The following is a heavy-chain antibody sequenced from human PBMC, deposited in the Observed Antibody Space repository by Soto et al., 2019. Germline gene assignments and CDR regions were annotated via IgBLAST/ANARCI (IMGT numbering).Heavy chain of an antibody. CDR1: GFTFSDYY. J-gene: IGHJ4*02. D-gene: IGHD5-18*01. V-gene: IGHV3-11*01. Sequence: GGSLRLSCAASGFTFSDYYMSWIRQTPGKGLEWVSSITSSGSTTYYTDSVKGRFTISRDNAKNSLYLQTNSLRAEDTAVYYCARERYSYGPYYFDYWGQGTLVTVSS. CDR3: ARERYSYGPYYFDY. CDR2: ITSSGSTT.